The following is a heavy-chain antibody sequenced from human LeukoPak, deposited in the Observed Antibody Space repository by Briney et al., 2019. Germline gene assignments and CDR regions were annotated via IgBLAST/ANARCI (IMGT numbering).Heavy chain of an antibody. CDR2: ISSFSGTI. Sequence: GGSLRLSCAASGLTFSFYSMNWVRQAPGRGLEWVSYISSFSGTINYAESVKGRFTISRDNAKNSLYLQMNSLRADDTAVYYCVRDQGGSSSHWGQGTLVTVSS. J-gene: IGHJ4*02. D-gene: IGHD6-6*01. CDR1: GLTFSFYS. V-gene: IGHV3-48*01. CDR3: VRDQGGSSSH.